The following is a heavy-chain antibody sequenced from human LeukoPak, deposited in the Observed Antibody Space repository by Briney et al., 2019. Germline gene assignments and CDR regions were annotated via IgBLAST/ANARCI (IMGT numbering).Heavy chain of an antibody. CDR3: ARGAQLYSSSWYPAHFDY. V-gene: IGHV4-34*01. Sequence: PSETLSLTCAVYGGSFSDYYWSWIRQPPGKGLEWIGEINHSGSTNYNPSLKSRVTISVDTSKNQFSLKLSSVTAADTAVYYCARGAQLYSSSWYPAHFDYWGQGTLVTVSS. D-gene: IGHD6-13*01. CDR1: GGSFSDYY. J-gene: IGHJ4*02. CDR2: INHSGST.